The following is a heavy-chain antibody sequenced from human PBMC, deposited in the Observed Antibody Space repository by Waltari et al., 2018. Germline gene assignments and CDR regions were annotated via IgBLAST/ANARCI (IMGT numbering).Heavy chain of an antibody. CDR1: GGTFSSYA. J-gene: IGHJ4*02. V-gene: IGHV1-69*14. CDR3: ASPYCSSTSCYGAIDY. CDR2: IIPIFGTA. D-gene: IGHD2-2*01. Sequence: QVQLVQSGAEVKKPGSSVKVSCKASGGTFSSYAISWVRQAPGQGLEWMGGIIPIFGTANDAQKFQGRVTITADKSTSTAYMELSSLRSEDTAVYYCASPYCSSTSCYGAIDYWGQGTLVTVSS.